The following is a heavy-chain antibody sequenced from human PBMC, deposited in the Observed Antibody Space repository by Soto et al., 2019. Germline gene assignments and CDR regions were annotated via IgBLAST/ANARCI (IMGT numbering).Heavy chain of an antibody. V-gene: IGHV1-58*01. Sequence: GASVKVSCKASGFTFTSSAVQWVRQARGQRLEWIGWIVVGSGNTNYAQKFQERVTITRDMSTSTAYMELSSLRSEDTAVYYCAADARHDYYDGSGYSIWGQGTLVTVSS. D-gene: IGHD3-22*01. CDR2: IVVGSGNT. J-gene: IGHJ4*02. CDR1: GFTFTSSA. CDR3: AADARHDYYDGSGYSI.